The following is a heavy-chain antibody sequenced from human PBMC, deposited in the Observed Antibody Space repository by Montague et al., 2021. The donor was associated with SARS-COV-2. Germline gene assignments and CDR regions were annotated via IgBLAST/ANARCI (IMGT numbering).Heavy chain of an antibody. D-gene: IGHD1-1*01. V-gene: IGHV4-39*01. Sequence: SETLSLTCTVSGGSITVSRYDWGWIRQPPGKGLEWIGSVHYTGTTSYNASLKSRLTISVDTSENQFSLKMTSVTASDTAVYCCARHRANAGSFDIWGQGTMVTVFS. CDR1: GGSITVSRYD. CDR2: VHYTGTT. CDR3: ARHRANAGSFDI. J-gene: IGHJ3*02.